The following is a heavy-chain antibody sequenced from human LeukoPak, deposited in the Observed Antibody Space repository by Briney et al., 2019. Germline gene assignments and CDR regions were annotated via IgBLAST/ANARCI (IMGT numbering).Heavy chain of an antibody. CDR3: ARDVSYGYDY. Sequence: GGSLRLSCAASGFAFSRYWMHWVRQAPGKGLVWVSRIVVDGSDPTYADSVKGRFTISRDNAKNTLYLQMNSLRDEDTAVYYCARDVSYGYDYWGQGTLVTVSS. V-gene: IGHV3-74*01. D-gene: IGHD5-18*01. CDR2: IVVDGSDP. CDR1: GFAFSRYW. J-gene: IGHJ4*02.